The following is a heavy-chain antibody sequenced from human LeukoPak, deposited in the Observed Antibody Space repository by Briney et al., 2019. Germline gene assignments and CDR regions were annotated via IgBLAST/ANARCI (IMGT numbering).Heavy chain of an antibody. CDR1: GYTFTSYG. Sequence: PLASVKVSCKASGYTFTSYGISWVRQPPGQGLEWMGWISAYNGNTNYAQKLQGRVTMTTDTSTSTAYMELRSLRSDDTAVYYCARSKYQLLYNGLDYWGQGTLVTVSS. D-gene: IGHD2-2*02. V-gene: IGHV1-18*01. J-gene: IGHJ4*02. CDR3: ARSKYQLLYNGLDY. CDR2: ISAYNGNT.